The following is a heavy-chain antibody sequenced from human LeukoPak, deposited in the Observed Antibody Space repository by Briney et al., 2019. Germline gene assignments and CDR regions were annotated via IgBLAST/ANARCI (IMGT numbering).Heavy chain of an antibody. D-gene: IGHD1-1*01. J-gene: IGHJ5*02. V-gene: IGHV1-24*01. CDR2: FDPEDGET. CDR1: GYILTELS. Sequence: PSVKVSCKVSGYILTELSMHWVRQAPGKRLEWMGGFDPEDGETIYTQKFQGRVTMTEDTSTDTVYMELSSLRSEDRAVYYCATENWNDPGVGFDPWGQGTLVTVSS. CDR3: ATENWNDPGVGFDP.